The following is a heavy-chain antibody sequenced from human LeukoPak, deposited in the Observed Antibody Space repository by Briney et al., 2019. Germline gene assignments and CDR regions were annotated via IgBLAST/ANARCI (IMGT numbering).Heavy chain of an antibody. V-gene: IGHV4-59*01. D-gene: IGHD4-23*01. CDR2: IYYSGST. Sequence: SETLSLTCTVSSGSISSYYWSWIRQPPGKGLEWIGYIYYSGSTNYNPSLKSRVTISIDTSKNQFSLKLNSVTAADTAVYYCARRFSTSGNSDFDYWGQGTLVTVSS. CDR3: ARRFSTSGNSDFDY. J-gene: IGHJ4*02. CDR1: SGSISSYY.